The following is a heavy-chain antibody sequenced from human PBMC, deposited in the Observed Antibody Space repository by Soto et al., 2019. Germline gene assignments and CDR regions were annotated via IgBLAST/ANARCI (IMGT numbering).Heavy chain of an antibody. CDR2: TSNSGNT. V-gene: IGHV4-31*03. CDR1: GGSITSSGYY. Sequence: QVQLQESGPGLVKPSQTLSLTCTVSGGSITSSGYYWSWIRQHPGEGLEWIGFTSNSGNTSYNPSPKSRVTISVDPSSNPFSLNLKSVTAADTAVYYCARGGGSTKVDYWGQGTLVTVSP. D-gene: IGHD2-2*01. CDR3: ARGGGSTKVDY. J-gene: IGHJ4*02.